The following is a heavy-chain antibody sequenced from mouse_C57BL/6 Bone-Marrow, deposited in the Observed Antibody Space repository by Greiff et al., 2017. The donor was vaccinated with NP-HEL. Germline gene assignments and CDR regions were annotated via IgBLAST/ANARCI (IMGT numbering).Heavy chain of an antibody. Sequence: VQLQQSGPGLVQPSQSLSITCTVSGFSLTSYGVHWVRQSPGKGLEWLGVIWSGGSTDSNAAFISRLSISKDNSKSQVFFKMNSLQADDTAIYYCARRDFYYYGSSYVWFAYWGQGTLVTVSA. CDR1: GFSLTSYG. J-gene: IGHJ3*01. CDR2: IWSGGST. CDR3: ARRDFYYYGSSYVWFAY. V-gene: IGHV2-2*01. D-gene: IGHD1-1*01.